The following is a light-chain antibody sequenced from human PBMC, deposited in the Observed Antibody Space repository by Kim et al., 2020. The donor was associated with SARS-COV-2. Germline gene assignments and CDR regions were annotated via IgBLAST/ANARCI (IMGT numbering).Light chain of an antibody. V-gene: IGLV6-57*03. CDR2: ENN. J-gene: IGLJ3*02. CDR1: SGSIATNY. Sequence: NFMLTQPHSVSESPGKTVTISCTRSSGSIATNYVQWYQQRPGSVPTTVIYENNQRPSGVPDRFSGSVDSSSNSVSLTISGLKTEDEADYYCQSFDSSNLVFGGGTQLTVL. CDR3: QSFDSSNLV.